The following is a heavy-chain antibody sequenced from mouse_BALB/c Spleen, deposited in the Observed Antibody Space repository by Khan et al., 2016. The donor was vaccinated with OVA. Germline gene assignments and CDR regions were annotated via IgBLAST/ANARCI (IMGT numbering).Heavy chain of an antibody. Sequence: QVQLKQSGPGLVQPSQSLSITCTVSGFSLTSYGVHWVRQSPGKGLEWLGVIWSVGSTDYNAAFISRLNINKDNSKSQAFFKMNSLQANDTARYYLARNYSSDEGLAYWGQGTLVTVSA. CDR3: ARNYSSDEGLAY. CDR2: IWSVGST. J-gene: IGHJ3*01. V-gene: IGHV2-2*02. CDR1: GFSLTSYG. D-gene: IGHD2-12*01.